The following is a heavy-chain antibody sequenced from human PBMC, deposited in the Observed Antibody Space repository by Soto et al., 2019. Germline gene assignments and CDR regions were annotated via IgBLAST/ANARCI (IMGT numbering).Heavy chain of an antibody. CDR3: ARGSPYDY. V-gene: IGHV5-51*01. Sequence: PXESLKISRKGSGYSLLSYWIAWVRQMPGKGLEWMGIIYPGDSETRYSPSFQGQVTISADKSISTAYLQWSSLKASDTAMYFCARGSPYDYWGQGTLVTVSS. D-gene: IGHD6-6*01. CDR2: IYPGDSET. J-gene: IGHJ4*02. CDR1: GYSLLSYW.